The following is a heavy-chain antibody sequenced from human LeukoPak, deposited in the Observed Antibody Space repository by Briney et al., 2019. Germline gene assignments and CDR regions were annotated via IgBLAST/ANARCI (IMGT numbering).Heavy chain of an antibody. V-gene: IGHV3-48*03. CDR2: ISSGRTI. D-gene: IGHD3-3*01. CDR1: GFTFSSYK. J-gene: IGHJ6*03. CDR3: ARVGSGGNYDFWSGDDYYYYYYMDV. Sequence: GSLRLSCAASGFTFSSYKMNWVRQAPGKGLEWVSYISSGRTIYYADSVKGRFTISRDKAKNSLYLQMNSLRTEDTAVYYCARVGSGGNYDFWSGDDYYYYYYMDVWGKGTTVTVSS.